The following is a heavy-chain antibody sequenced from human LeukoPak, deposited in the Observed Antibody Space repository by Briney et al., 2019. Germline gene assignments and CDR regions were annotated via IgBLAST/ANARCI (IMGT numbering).Heavy chain of an antibody. J-gene: IGHJ4*02. CDR2: IYYSEST. V-gene: IGHV4-39*07. Sequence: SETLSLTCTVSGGSISSSSYYWGWIRQPPGKGLEWIRSIYYSESTYYNPSLKSRVTISVDTSKNQFSLKLSSVTAADTAVYYCVRVVVAATVHYSDYWGQGTLVAVSS. D-gene: IGHD2-15*01. CDR1: GGSISSSSYY. CDR3: VRVVVAATVHYSDY.